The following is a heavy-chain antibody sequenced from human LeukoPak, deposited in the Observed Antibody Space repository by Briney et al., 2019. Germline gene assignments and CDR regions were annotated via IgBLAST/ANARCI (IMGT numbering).Heavy chain of an antibody. Sequence: GGSLRLSCAASGFTFSSYSMNWVRQAPGKGLEWVSSISSSSSYIYYADSVKGRFTISRDNAKNSLYLQMNSLRAEDTAVYYCAGHLASYYYDSSGYLHDAFDIWGQGAMVTVSS. CDR1: GFTFSSYS. J-gene: IGHJ3*02. V-gene: IGHV3-21*01. CDR3: AGHLASYYYDSSGYLHDAFDI. D-gene: IGHD3-22*01. CDR2: ISSSSSYI.